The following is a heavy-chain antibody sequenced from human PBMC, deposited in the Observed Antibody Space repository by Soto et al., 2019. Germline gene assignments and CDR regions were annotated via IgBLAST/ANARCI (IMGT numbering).Heavy chain of an antibody. CDR3: ARGAATKIVVVMYDAFEI. D-gene: IGHD3-22*01. CDR1: GATLNTFINYG. CDR2: IIPVFGSA. J-gene: IGHJ3*02. V-gene: IGHV1-69*12. Sequence: QVQLVQSGAEVKKPGSSVKVSCEASGATLNTFINYGITWVRQAPGQGLEWMGGIIPVFGSAHYAQKFQGRVTISGDESTRTAYMELSSLRSDDTAVYYGARGAATKIVVVMYDAFEIWGQGTMVTVSS.